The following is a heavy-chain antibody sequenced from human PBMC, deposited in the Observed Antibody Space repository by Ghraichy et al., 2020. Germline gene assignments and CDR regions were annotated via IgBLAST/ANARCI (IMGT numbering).Heavy chain of an antibody. D-gene: IGHD1-1*01. J-gene: IGHJ4*02. CDR3: AREYGRLRY. CDR2: INHSGST. CDR1: GGSFSGYY. V-gene: IGHV4-34*01. Sequence: SETLSLTCAVYGGSFSGYYWSWIRQPPGKGLEWIGEINHSGSTNYNPSLKSRVTISVDTSKNQFSLKLRSVTAADTAVYYCAREYGRLRYWGQGTLVTVSS.